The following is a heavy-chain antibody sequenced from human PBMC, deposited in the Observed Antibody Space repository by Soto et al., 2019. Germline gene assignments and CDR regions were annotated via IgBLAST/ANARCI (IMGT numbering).Heavy chain of an antibody. CDR1: GGALSSYT. J-gene: IGHJ6*03. V-gene: IGHV1-69*04. CDR3: ARDAVRGVITYHYYYMDV. D-gene: IGHD3-10*01. CDR2: IIPILGIA. Sequence: GGPVKVSFQGSGGALSSYTISWVGQGPGQGVEWMGRIIPILGIANYAQKFQGRVTITADKSTSTAYMELSSLRSEDTAVYYCARDAVRGVITYHYYYMDVWGKGTTVTVSS.